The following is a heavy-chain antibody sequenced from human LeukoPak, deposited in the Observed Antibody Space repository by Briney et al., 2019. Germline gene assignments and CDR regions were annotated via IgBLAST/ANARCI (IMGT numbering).Heavy chain of an antibody. CDR1: GGSFSGYY. V-gene: IGHV4-34*01. J-gene: IGHJ5*02. CDR3: ARGLRGAARMYYDFWSGYYTYNWFDP. D-gene: IGHD3-3*01. Sequence: PSETLSLTCAVYGGSFSGYYWSWIRQPPGKGLEWIGEINHSGSTNYNPSLKSRVTISVDTSKNQFSLKLSSVTAAGTAVYYCARGLRGAARMYYDFWSGYYTYNWFDPWGQGTLVTVSS. CDR2: INHSGST.